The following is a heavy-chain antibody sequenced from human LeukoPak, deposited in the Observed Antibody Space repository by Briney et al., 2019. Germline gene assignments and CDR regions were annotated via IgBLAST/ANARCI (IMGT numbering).Heavy chain of an antibody. J-gene: IGHJ4*02. CDR1: GFTLSDYY. D-gene: IGHD6-13*01. CDR2: ISSSGSTI. V-gene: IGHV3-11*01. CDR3: AKDITGYSSSWYYFDY. Sequence: GGSLRLSCAASGFTLSDYYMSWLRQAPGKGLAWVSHISSSGSTIYYADSVKGRFTISRDNAKNSLYLQMNSLRAEDTALYYCAKDITGYSSSWYYFDYWGQGTLVTVSS.